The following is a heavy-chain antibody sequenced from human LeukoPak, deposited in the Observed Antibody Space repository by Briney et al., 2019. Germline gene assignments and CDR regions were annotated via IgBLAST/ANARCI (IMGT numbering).Heavy chain of an antibody. Sequence: GGSLRLSXAASGFTFSSYWMSWVRQAPGKGLEWVANIKQDGSEKYYVDSVKGRFTISRDNAKNSLYLQMNSLIAEDTAVYYCARSSQLLWFGEYGTLGYWGQGTLVTVSS. J-gene: IGHJ4*02. CDR2: IKQDGSEK. CDR1: GFTFSSYW. CDR3: ARSSQLLWFGEYGTLGY. V-gene: IGHV3-7*01. D-gene: IGHD3-10*01.